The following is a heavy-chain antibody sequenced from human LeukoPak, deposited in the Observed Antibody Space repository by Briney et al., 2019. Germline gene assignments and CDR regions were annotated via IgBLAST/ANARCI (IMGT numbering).Heavy chain of an antibody. CDR3: ARGGRYCSSTSCYQSYFDY. V-gene: IGHV1-2*02. J-gene: IGHJ4*02. CDR1: GYTFTGYY. D-gene: IGHD2-2*01. CDR2: INPNSGGT. Sequence: VASVKVSCKASGYTFTGYYMHWVRQAPGQGLEWMGWINPNSGGTNYAQKFQGRVTMTRDTSISTAYMELSRLRSDDTAVYYCARGGRYCSSTSCYQSYFDYWGQGTLVTVSS.